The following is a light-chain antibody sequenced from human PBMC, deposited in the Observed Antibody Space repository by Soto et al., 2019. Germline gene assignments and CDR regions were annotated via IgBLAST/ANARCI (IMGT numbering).Light chain of an antibody. Sequence: DIHMTQSPSTLSASVGGRVTITCRASQNINSWLAWYQQKPGKAPKLLIYEASSLEKGVPARFGGSGSGTEFTLTISSLQPDDFATYYCQQYNVYSWTFGQGTKVAIK. CDR1: QNINSW. CDR3: QQYNVYSWT. J-gene: IGKJ1*01. V-gene: IGKV1-5*03. CDR2: EAS.